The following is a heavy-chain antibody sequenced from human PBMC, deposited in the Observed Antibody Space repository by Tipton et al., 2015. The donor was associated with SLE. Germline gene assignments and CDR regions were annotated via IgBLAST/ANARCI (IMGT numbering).Heavy chain of an antibody. CDR2: IYYSGST. Sequence: TLSLTCTVSGGSISSYYWSWIRQPPGKGLEWIGYIYYSGSTNYNPSLKSRVTISVDTSKNQFSLKLSSVTAADTAVYYCASIEYSSSSGRGYWGQGTLVTVSS. D-gene: IGHD6-6*01. CDR1: GGSISSYY. J-gene: IGHJ4*02. CDR3: ASIEYSSSSGRGY. V-gene: IGHV4-59*12.